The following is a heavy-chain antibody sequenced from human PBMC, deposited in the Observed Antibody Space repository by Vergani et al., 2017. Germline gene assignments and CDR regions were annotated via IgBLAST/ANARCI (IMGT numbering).Heavy chain of an antibody. CDR1: GESIRSGSHY. V-gene: IGHV4-61*02. D-gene: IGHD2-15*01. CDR2: IHTGGST. CDR3: AGSRPDCTSGSCPAN. Sequence: QVKLQESGPGLLKPSQTLSLPCTVSGESIRSGSHYWSWIRQPPGKGWEWIGHIHTGGSTDLNPFFRSRTSISVDTSKTQFSLKLNSITVAATAVYYWAGSRPDCTSGSCPANWGQGTLVTVSS. J-gene: IGHJ4*02.